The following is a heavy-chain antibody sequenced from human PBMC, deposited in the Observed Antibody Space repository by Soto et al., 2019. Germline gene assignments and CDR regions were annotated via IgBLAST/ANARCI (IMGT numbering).Heavy chain of an antibody. CDR3: ARRFYAGKSNWFES. D-gene: IGHD4-17*01. V-gene: IGHV3-23*01. CDR1: GFPFSSYA. CDR2: ISGPASTT. J-gene: IGHJ5*01. Sequence: EEQLLESGGGLVQPGGSLRLSCAASGFPFSSYAMRWVSQAPGKGLEWVSLISGPASTTYYADYVKGRFTISRDNSKNTLNLQMTSLRSEDTAIYFCARRFYAGKSNWFESWGQGTLVTVSS.